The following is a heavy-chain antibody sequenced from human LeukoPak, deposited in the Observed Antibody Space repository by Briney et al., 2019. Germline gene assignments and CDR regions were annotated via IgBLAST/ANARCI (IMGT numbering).Heavy chain of an antibody. V-gene: IGHV3-21*01. D-gene: IGHD2-2*01. Sequence: GGSLRLSCAASGLTFSSYSMNWVRQAPGKGLEWVSSISSSSSYIYYADSVKGRFTISRDNAKNSLYLQMNSLRAEDTAVYYCARGLGYCSSTSCYENYYYGMDVWGQGTTVTVSS. CDR1: GLTFSSYS. CDR2: ISSSSSYI. CDR3: ARGLGYCSSTSCYENYYYGMDV. J-gene: IGHJ6*02.